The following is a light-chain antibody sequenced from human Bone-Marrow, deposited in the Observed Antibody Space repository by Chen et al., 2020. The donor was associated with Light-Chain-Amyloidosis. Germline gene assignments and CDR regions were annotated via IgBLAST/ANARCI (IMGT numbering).Light chain of an antibody. CDR2: RDT. V-gene: IGLV3-25*03. CDR1: DLPTKY. CDR3: QSADSSGTYEVI. J-gene: IGLJ2*01. Sequence: SYELTQPPSVSVSPGQTARITCSGDDLPTKYAYWYQQKPGQAPVLVIHRDTERPSGISERFSGSSSGTTATWTISGVQEEDEADYHCQSADSSGTYEVIFGGGTKLTGL.